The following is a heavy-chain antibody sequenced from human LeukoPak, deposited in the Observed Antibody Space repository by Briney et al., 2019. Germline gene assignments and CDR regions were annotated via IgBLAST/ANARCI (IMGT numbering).Heavy chain of an antibody. V-gene: IGHV1-8*01. D-gene: IGHD5-24*01. Sequence: ASVKVSCKASGYTFTSYDINWVRQATGQGLEWMGWMNPNSGNSGYAQKFQGRVTMTRNTSTSTAYMELSSLRSDDTAVYYCARKVVGRRWLPSDYWGQGTLVTVSS. CDR3: ARKVVGRRWLPSDY. CDR2: MNPNSGNS. J-gene: IGHJ4*02. CDR1: GYTFTSYD.